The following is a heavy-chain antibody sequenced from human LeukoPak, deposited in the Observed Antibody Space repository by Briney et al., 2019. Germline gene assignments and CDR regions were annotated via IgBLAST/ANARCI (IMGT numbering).Heavy chain of an antibody. CDR3: ARRNYYDSSGYFDY. CDR1: GASISSSNYY. J-gene: IGHJ4*02. CDR2: IYSSGNT. Sequence: SETLSLTCAVSGASISSSNYYWGWVRQSPGKGLEWIGNIYSSGNTYYNASLKSRVTMYIDTSKNQFSLKLSSVTAADTAVYYCARRNYYDSSGYFDYWGQGTLVTVSS. D-gene: IGHD3-22*01. V-gene: IGHV4-39*01.